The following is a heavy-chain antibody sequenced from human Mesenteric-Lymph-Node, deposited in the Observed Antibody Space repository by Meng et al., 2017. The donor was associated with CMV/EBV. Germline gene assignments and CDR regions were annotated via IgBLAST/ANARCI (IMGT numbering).Heavy chain of an antibody. V-gene: IGHV3-30*04. Sequence: GESLKISCAASGFTFSSYAMHWVRQAPGKGLEWVAVISYDGSNKYYADSVKGRFTISRGNSKNTLYLQMNSLRAEDTAVYYCARDVYDYVWGSYRYTFDYWGQGTLVTVSS. J-gene: IGHJ4*02. CDR2: ISYDGSNK. CDR3: ARDVYDYVWGSYRYTFDY. D-gene: IGHD3-16*02. CDR1: GFTFSSYA.